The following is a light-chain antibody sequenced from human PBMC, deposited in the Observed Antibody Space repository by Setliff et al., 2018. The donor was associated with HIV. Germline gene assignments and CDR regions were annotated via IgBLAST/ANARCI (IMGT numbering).Light chain of an antibody. CDR3: CSYAGSHTFV. CDR2: DVT. J-gene: IGLJ1*01. CDR1: SSDVGGYNF. V-gene: IGLV2-11*01. Sequence: QSVLAQPRSVSGSPGQSVTISCTGTSSDVGGYNFVSWYQQCPGKAPKLMIYDVTKRPSGVPDRFSGSKSGNTASLTISGLQAEDEADYYCCSYAGSHTFVFGTGTKV.